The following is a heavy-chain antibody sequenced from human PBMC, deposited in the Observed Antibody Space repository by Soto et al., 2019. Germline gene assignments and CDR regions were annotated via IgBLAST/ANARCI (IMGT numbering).Heavy chain of an antibody. Sequence: QVQLVESGGGVAQPGGSLRLSCGASGFTFTSYGMHWVRQAPGKGLEWVAIISFDGSSEYYADSVKGRFTISRDNSKDTLYLQMNSLRADDTAMYYCTKAEVSSHRAVRPGGNWGQGTLVTVSS. CDR2: ISFDGSSE. J-gene: IGHJ4*02. CDR3: TKAEVSSHRAVRPGGN. CDR1: GFTFTSYG. V-gene: IGHV3-30*18. D-gene: IGHD6-6*01.